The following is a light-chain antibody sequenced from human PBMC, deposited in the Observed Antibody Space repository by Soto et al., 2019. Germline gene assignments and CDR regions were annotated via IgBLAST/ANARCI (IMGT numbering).Light chain of an antibody. CDR2: GAS. CDR3: QQYDTYLT. J-gene: IGKJ3*01. Sequence: EIVLTQSPGTLSLSPGQRATLSCRASESISRDYLAWYQQRLGQAPRLLIYGASSRATGIPDRFRGSGSGTDFTLTISRLEPEDFAVYYCQQYDTYLTFGPGTKVDIK. V-gene: IGKV3-20*01. CDR1: ESISRDY.